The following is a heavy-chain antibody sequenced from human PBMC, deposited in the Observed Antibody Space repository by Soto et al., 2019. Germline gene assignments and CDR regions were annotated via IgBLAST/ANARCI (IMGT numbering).Heavy chain of an antibody. CDR3: ARYEVEGRDGYKLVYYGMDV. CDR2: IDPSDSYT. D-gene: IGHD5-12*01. J-gene: IGHJ6*01. Sequence: GESLKISCKGSGYSFTSYWISWVRQMPGKGLECMGRIDPSDSYTNYSPSFQGHVTISADKSISTAYLQWSSLKASDTAMYYSARYEVEGRDGYKLVYYGMDVWGQGT. CDR1: GYSFTSYW. V-gene: IGHV5-10-1*01.